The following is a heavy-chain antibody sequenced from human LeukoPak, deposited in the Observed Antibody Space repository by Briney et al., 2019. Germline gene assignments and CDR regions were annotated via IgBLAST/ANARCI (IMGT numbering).Heavy chain of an antibody. D-gene: IGHD1-1*01. V-gene: IGHV4-59*01. CDR2: IYYSGST. CDR1: GGSINNYF. CDR3: ARTEPSGTTSH. Sequence: SETLSLTCTVSGGSINNYFWSWIRQPPGKGLEWIGYIYYSGSTNYNPSLKSRVTLSVDTSRNQFSLSLRSMTAADTAVYYCARTEPSGTTSHWGQGTLVTVSS. J-gene: IGHJ4*02.